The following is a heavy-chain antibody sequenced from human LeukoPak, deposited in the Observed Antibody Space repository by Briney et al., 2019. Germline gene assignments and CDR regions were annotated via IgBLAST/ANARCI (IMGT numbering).Heavy chain of an antibody. V-gene: IGHV3-30*02. CDR1: GFTFSSYG. CDR3: GRTGDLSDY. Sequence: GGSLRLSCAASGFTFSSYGMHWVRQAPGKGLEWVAFIRYDGSNKYYADSVKGRFIISRDNVENSLYLQMNSLRVEDTAVYYCGRTGDLSDYWGQGTLVTVSS. J-gene: IGHJ4*02. CDR2: IRYDGSNK. D-gene: IGHD7-27*01.